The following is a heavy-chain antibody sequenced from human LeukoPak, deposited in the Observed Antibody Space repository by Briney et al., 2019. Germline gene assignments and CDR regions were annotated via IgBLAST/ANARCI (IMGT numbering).Heavy chain of an antibody. J-gene: IGHJ4*02. CDR1: GFYFDDYA. CDR3: GKGYCSSINCRFDY. Sequence: GGSLRLSCTGSGFYFDDYAMLWVQQAPGKGLEWVSGISWNSGSVGYADSVKGRFTISRDNAKNSLYLQMNSLRTEDTAFYYCGKGYCSSINCRFDYWGQGTLVTVSS. D-gene: IGHD2-2*01. CDR2: ISWNSGSV. V-gene: IGHV3-9*01.